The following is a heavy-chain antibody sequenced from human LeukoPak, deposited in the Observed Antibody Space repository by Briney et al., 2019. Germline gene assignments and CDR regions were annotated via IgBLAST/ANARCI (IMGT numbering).Heavy chain of an antibody. CDR1: GVSISGYS. J-gene: IGHJ4*02. CDR2: IYYSGST. D-gene: IGHD3-22*01. CDR3: ARTDSSGSFDY. V-gene: IGHV4-59*08. Sequence: SETLSLTCSVSGVSISGYSWTWLRQPPGKGLEWIGYIYYSGSTNYNPSLKSRVTISVDTSKNQFSLKLSSVTAADTAVYYCARTDSSGSFDYWGQGTLVTVSS.